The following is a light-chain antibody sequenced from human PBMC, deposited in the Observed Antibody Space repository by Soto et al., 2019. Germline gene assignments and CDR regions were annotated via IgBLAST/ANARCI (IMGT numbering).Light chain of an antibody. Sequence: VQMTQSPSSLSASVGDRVTITCRASQSISSYLNWYQQKPGKAPKLLIYAASSLQSGVPSRFSGSGSGTDFTLTISSLQPEDFATYYCQQSYSTPITFGGVTKVDIK. J-gene: IGKJ4*01. CDR2: AAS. CDR3: QQSYSTPIT. CDR1: QSISSY. V-gene: IGKV1-39*01.